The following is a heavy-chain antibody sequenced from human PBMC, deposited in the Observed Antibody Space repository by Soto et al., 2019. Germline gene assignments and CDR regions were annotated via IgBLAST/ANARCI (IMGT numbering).Heavy chain of an antibody. CDR2: ISSSSSTI. Sequence: GGSLRLSCAASGFTFSSYAMSWVRQAPGKGLEWVSYISSSSSTIYYADSVKGRFTISRDNAKNSLYLQMNSLRAEDTAVYYCAREVTTDAFDIWGQGTMVTVSS. D-gene: IGHD4-4*01. CDR1: GFTFSSYA. CDR3: AREVTTDAFDI. V-gene: IGHV3-48*01. J-gene: IGHJ3*02.